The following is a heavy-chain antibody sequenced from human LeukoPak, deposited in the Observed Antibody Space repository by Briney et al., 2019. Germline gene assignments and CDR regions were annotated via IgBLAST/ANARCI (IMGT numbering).Heavy chain of an antibody. CDR2: ISYDGTDK. J-gene: IGHJ3*02. CDR3: AKDREHCSGGSCDAFDI. V-gene: IGHV3-30*18. Sequence: PGGSLRLSCAASGFPFSSYGMHWVRLAPGRGLEWVSVISYDGTDKYYADSVKGRFTISRDTSKNTLDLQMNSLRAEDSAVYYCAKDREHCSGGSCDAFDIWGQGTMVTVSS. CDR1: GFPFSSYG. D-gene: IGHD2-15*01.